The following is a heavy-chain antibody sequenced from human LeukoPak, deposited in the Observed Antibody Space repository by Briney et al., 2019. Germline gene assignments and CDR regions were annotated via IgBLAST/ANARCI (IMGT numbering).Heavy chain of an antibody. CDR2: ISGSGGST. Sequence: GGSLRLSCAASGFTFSSYAMSWVRQAPGKGLEWVSAISGSGGSTYYADSVKGLFTISRDNSKNTLYLQMNSLRAEDTAVYYCAKGPPYYYDSSGYNVFGLGYWGQGTLVTVSS. D-gene: IGHD3-22*01. V-gene: IGHV3-23*01. J-gene: IGHJ4*02. CDR1: GFTFSSYA. CDR3: AKGPPYYYDSSGYNVFGLGY.